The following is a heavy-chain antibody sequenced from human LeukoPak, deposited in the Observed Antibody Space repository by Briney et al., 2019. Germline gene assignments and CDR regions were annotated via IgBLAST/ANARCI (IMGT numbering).Heavy chain of an antibody. D-gene: IGHD4-11*01. CDR1: VFTLSRHV. J-gene: IGHJ5*02. V-gene: IGHV3-23*01. CDR2: ISGSGGST. CDR3: AKPVRYSNPRSWFDL. Sequence: GRSLRLSCAPSVFTLSRHVMSWVPDAPGKGLEGVSAISGSGGSTYYTDSLKCRFAISRDNSKNTLYLQMNSLGAEDTAGNYCAKPVRYSNPRSWFDLWGEGTLVTVSS.